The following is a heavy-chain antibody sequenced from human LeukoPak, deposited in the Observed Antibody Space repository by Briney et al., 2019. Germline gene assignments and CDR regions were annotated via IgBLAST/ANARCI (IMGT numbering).Heavy chain of an antibody. V-gene: IGHV3-30*18. J-gene: IGHJ4*02. CDR1: GFTLSNSW. CDR3: AKGPLRGTAAAIDY. D-gene: IGHD2-2*01. Sequence: GGSLRLSCVVSGFTLSNSWMSWVRQAPGKGLEWVAVISYDGRNKHYPDSVKGRFTISRDISTDTLWLQMDSLRTEDTAVYYCAKGPLRGTAAAIDYWGQGTLVTVSS. CDR2: ISYDGRNK.